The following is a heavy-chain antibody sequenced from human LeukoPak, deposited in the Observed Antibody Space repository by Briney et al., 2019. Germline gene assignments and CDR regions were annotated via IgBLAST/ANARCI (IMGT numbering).Heavy chain of an antibody. CDR1: GGSISSYY. J-gene: IGHJ2*01. CDR3: ARKVNTNWYFDL. Sequence: PSETLSLTCTVSGGSISSYYWSWIRQPPGKGLEWIGYIYYSGSTNYNPSLKSRVTISVDTSKNQFSLKLSSVTAADTAVYYCARKVNTNWYFDLWGRGILVTVSS. D-gene: IGHD4-17*01. V-gene: IGHV4-59*01. CDR2: IYYSGST.